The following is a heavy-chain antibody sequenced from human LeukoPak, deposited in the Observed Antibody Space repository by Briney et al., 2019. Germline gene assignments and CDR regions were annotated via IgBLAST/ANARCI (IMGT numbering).Heavy chain of an antibody. D-gene: IGHD6-19*01. CDR1: GFHFNTYE. CDR2: IGSNGTTI. J-gene: IGHJ4*02. Sequence: GGSLRLSCAAPGFHFNTYEMKLVRPAPGKGLEWVSYIGSNGTTIFYADFVKGRFTISRDNAKNSMYLQMSGLRVEDTAVYYCSRGGWHYVFNYWGQGALVTVSS. CDR3: SRGGWHYVFNY. V-gene: IGHV3-48*03.